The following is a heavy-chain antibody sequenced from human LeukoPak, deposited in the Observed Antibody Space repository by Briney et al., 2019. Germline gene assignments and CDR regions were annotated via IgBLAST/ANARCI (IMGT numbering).Heavy chain of an antibody. CDR1: GGTFSSYA. CDR3: AREHRFLEWLPDY. J-gene: IGHJ4*02. V-gene: IGHV1-69*04. D-gene: IGHD3-3*01. Sequence: ASVKVSCKASGGTFSSYAISWVRQAPGQGLEWMGRIIPILGIANYAQKFQGRVTITADKSTSTAYMELSSLRSEDTAVYYCAREHRFLEWLPDYWGQGTLVTVSS. CDR2: IIPILGIA.